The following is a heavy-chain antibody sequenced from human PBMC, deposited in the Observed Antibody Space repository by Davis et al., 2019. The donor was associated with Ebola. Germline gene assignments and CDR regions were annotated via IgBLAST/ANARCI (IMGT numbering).Heavy chain of an antibody. J-gene: IGHJ6*04. Sequence: ASVKVSCKASGYTFTNYYMHWVRQAPGQGLEWMGMINPYSGGTNYAQKFQGRVTMTRDTSISTAYMELSSLRSDDTAVYYCARVRYCGGDCSRHYYYGMDVWGKGTTVTVSS. CDR3: ARVRYCGGDCSRHYYYGMDV. CDR2: INPYSGGT. D-gene: IGHD2-21*02. CDR1: GYTFTNYY. V-gene: IGHV1-2*02.